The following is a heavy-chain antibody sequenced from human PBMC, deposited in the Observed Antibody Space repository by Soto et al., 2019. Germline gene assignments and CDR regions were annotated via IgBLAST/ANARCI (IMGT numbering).Heavy chain of an antibody. J-gene: IGHJ4*02. CDR1: GFSVTRNY. Sequence: RLVESGGGLIQPGGSLRLSCAASGFSVTRNYMTWVRLTPLKGLECVSTIHTGGKTYYTDSVKGRFTVSRDESKNTLHLQMNTLRVEDTSLYYCATGGSKRVRGAIVEVFHLEFWGRGTVVTVSS. V-gene: IGHV3-53*02. CDR3: ATGGSKRVRGAIVEVFHLEF. CDR2: IHTGGKT. D-gene: IGHD3-10*02.